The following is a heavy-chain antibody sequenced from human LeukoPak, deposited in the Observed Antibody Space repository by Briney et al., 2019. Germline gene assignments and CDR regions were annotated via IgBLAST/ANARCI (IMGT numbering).Heavy chain of an antibody. CDR2: ISGSGGST. CDR3: AKDTQRVIGSFQH. Sequence: GGSLRLSCAASGFTFSSYAMSWVRQAPGKGLEWGSAISGSGGSTYYADSVKGRFTISRDNTKNTLYLQMNSLRAEDTAVYYCAKDTQRVIGSFQHWGQGTLVTVSS. J-gene: IGHJ1*01. CDR1: GFTFSSYA. V-gene: IGHV3-23*01. D-gene: IGHD3-10*01.